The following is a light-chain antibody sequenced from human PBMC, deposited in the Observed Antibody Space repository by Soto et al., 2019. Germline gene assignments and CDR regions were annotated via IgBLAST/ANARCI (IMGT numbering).Light chain of an antibody. CDR3: QQYGSSPYP. V-gene: IGKV3-20*01. CDR1: QSVSSSS. Sequence: IVLTQSPGTLSLSPGERATLSCRASQSVSSSSLSWYQQKPGQAPRLLIYGASSRATGIPDRFSGSGSGTDFTLSISRLEPEDFAVFYCQQYGSSPYPFGQGTKLEIK. J-gene: IGKJ2*01. CDR2: GAS.